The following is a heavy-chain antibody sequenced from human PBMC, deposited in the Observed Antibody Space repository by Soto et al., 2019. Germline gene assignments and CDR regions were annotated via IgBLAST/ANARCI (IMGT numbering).Heavy chain of an antibody. V-gene: IGHV4-59*08. CDR2: IYYSGST. CDR1: GGSISSYY. J-gene: IGHJ4*02. Sequence: PSETLSLTCTVSGGSISSYYWSWIRQPPGKGLEWIGYIYYSGSTNYNPSLKSRVTISVDTSKNQFSLKLSSVTAADAAVYYCARNTYYDFWSGYYGFDYWGQGTLVTVS. D-gene: IGHD3-3*01. CDR3: ARNTYYDFWSGYYGFDY.